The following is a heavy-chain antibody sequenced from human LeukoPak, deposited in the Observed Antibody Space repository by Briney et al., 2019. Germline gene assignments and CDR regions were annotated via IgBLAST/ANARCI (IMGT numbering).Heavy chain of an antibody. Sequence: GGSLRLSCAASEFTFSSYAMSWVRQAPGKGLEWVSAISGSGGSTYYADSVKGRFTISRDNSKNTLYLQMNSLRAEDTAVYYCAKGYCSSTSCYAFDYWGQGTLVTVSS. CDR2: ISGSGGST. CDR1: EFTFSSYA. V-gene: IGHV3-23*01. J-gene: IGHJ4*02. CDR3: AKGYCSSTSCYAFDY. D-gene: IGHD2-2*01.